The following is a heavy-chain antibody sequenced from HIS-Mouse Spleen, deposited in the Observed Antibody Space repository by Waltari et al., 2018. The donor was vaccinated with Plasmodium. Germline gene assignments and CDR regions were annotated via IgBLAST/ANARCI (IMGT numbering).Heavy chain of an antibody. CDR2: IKQDGSEK. D-gene: IGHD6-13*01. CDR3: ASSWYWYFDL. CDR1: GFTFCSYW. Sequence: EVQLVESGGGLVQPGGSLRLSCAVPGFTFCSYWMSWVRQDPGKGLEWVANIKQDGSEKYYVDSVKGRFTISRDNAKNSLYLQMNSLRAEDTAVYYCASSWYWYFDLWGRGTLVTVSS. J-gene: IGHJ2*01. V-gene: IGHV3-7*01.